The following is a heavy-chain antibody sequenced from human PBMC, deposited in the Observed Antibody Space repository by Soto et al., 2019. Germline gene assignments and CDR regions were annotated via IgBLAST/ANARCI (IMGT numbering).Heavy chain of an antibody. CDR2: INPSGGST. J-gene: IGHJ4*02. V-gene: IGHV1-46*01. D-gene: IGHD2-15*01. CDR3: ALATKDIVVVVAAIDY. Sequence: QVQLVQSGAEVKKPGASVKVSCKASGYTFTSYYMHWVRQAPGQGLEWMGIINPSGGSTSYAQKFQGRVTMPRDTSTSTVYMELSSLRSEDTAVYYCALATKDIVVVVAAIDYWGQGTLVTVSS. CDR1: GYTFTSYY.